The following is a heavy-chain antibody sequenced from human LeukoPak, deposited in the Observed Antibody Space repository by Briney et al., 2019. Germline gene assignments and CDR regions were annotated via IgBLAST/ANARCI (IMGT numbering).Heavy chain of an antibody. J-gene: IGHJ4*02. CDR1: GFTFSNHG. V-gene: IGHV3-23*01. CDR2: INSDGSRT. Sequence: PGGSLGLSCAASGFTFSNHGMNWVRQAPGKGLEWVSRINSDGSRTDYADSVKGRFTISRDNSKNTLYLQMNSLRAEDTAVYYCAKAPPGAIRGVMFYFDYWGQGTLVTVSS. D-gene: IGHD3-10*01. CDR3: AKAPPGAIRGVMFYFDY.